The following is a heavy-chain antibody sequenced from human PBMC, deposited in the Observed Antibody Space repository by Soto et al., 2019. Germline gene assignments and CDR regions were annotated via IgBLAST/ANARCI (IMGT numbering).Heavy chain of an antibody. Sequence: EVQLVESGGALVQPGGSLRLSCAASGFTFSTYWMNWVRQVPGKGLAWVSCINSDGSDTTYADSVKGRFTISRDNTKNTVYLQMESLRVEDTAVYYCTRGGSYGTLDYWGQGTVVTASS. V-gene: IGHV3-74*03. CDR1: GFTFSTYW. D-gene: IGHD1-26*01. CDR2: INSDGSDT. CDR3: TRGGSYGTLDY. J-gene: IGHJ4*02.